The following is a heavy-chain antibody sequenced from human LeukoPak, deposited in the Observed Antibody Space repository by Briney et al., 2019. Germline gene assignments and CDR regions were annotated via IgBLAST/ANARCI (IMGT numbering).Heavy chain of an antibody. V-gene: IGHV4-34*01. J-gene: IGHJ6*02. CDR3: ARAVDLLGYYYGMDV. CDR1: GGSFSGYY. Sequence: PSETLSLTCAVYGGSFSGYYWSWIRQPPGKGLEWIGEINHSGSTNYNPSLKSRVTISVDTSKNQFSLKLSSVTAADTAVYYCARAVDLLGYYYGMDVWGQGTTVTVSS. D-gene: IGHD2-15*01. CDR2: INHSGST.